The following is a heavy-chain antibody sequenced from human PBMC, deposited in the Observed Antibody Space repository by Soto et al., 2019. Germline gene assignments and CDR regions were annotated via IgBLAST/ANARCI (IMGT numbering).Heavy chain of an antibody. CDR1: GFTFDDYA. D-gene: IGHD6-6*01. J-gene: IGHJ5*02. Sequence: EVQLVESGGGLVQPGRSLRLSCAASGFTFDDYAMHWVRQAPGKGLEWVSGITWNSGDITYTGSVKGRFSISRDNPENSLYLHMNSLRAEDTAFYSCARSRGLAGRPLDLWGQGTLVTVSS. CDR3: ARSRGLAGRPLDL. V-gene: IGHV3-9*01. CDR2: ITWNSGDI.